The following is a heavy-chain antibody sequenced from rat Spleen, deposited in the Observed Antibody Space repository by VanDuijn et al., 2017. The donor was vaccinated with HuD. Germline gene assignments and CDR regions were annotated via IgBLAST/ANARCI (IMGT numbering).Heavy chain of an antibody. J-gene: IGHJ2*01. CDR3: TTDRSFGSFDY. CDR2: ISYDGGRT. V-gene: IGHV5-20*01. Sequence: EVQLVESGGGLVQPGGSMKLSCAVSGFTFSDYDMAWVRQAPTKGLEWVASISYDGGRTYYRDSVRGRFTISRDNAKSTLYLQMDSLRSEDTATYYCTTDRSFGSFDYWGQGVMVTVSS. CDR1: GFTFSDYD. D-gene: IGHD4-3*01.